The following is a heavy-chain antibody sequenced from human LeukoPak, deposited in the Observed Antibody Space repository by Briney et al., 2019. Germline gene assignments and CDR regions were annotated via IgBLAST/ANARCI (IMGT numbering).Heavy chain of an antibody. V-gene: IGHV3-48*01. CDR3: ARDLMIAAAGNHLY. Sequence: GGSLRLSCAASGFTFSSYSMNWVRQAPGKGLEWVSYISSSSSTIYYADSVKGRFTISRDNAKNSLYLQMNSLRAEDTAVYYCARDLMIAAAGNHLYWGQGTLVTVSS. CDR2: ISSSSSTI. D-gene: IGHD6-13*01. CDR1: GFTFSSYS. J-gene: IGHJ4*02.